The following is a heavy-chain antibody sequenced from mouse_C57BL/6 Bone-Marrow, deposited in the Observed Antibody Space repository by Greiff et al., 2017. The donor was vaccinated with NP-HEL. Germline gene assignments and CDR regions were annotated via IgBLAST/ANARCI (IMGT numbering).Heavy chain of an antibody. V-gene: IGHV1-15*01. Sequence: QVQLQQPGAELVRPGASVTLSCKASGYTFTDYEMHWVKQTPVHGLEWIGAIDPETGGTAYNQKFKGKAILTADKSSSTAYMELRSLTSEDSAVYYCTRSSYDYDEGYYFDYWGQGTTLTVSS. J-gene: IGHJ2*01. CDR3: TRSSYDYDEGYYFDY. CDR1: GYTFTDYE. D-gene: IGHD2-4*01. CDR2: IDPETGGT.